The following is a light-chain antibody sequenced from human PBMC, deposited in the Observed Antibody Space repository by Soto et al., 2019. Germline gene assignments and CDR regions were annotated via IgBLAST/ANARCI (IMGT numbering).Light chain of an antibody. CDR2: KAS. CDR3: QQYSSYWT. Sequence: DIPMTQSPSTLSASVGDRVTITCRASQNIYDWLAWYQQKPGRAPKLLIYKASSLQSGAPSRFSGSGSGTEFTLTISSLQPDDFATYHCQQYSSYWTFGQGTKVEIK. J-gene: IGKJ1*01. V-gene: IGKV1-5*03. CDR1: QNIYDW.